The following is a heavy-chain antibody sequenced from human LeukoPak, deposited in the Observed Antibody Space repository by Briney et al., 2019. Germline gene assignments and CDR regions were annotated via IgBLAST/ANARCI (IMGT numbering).Heavy chain of an antibody. CDR2: IRHDGSNK. CDR1: GFTFSSYG. J-gene: IGHJ3*02. V-gene: IGHV3-30*02. Sequence: PGGSLRLSCAASGFTFSSYGMHWVRQAPGKGLEWVAFIRHDGSNKNYADSVKVRFTISRDNSKNTLYLQMDSLRAEDTAVYSCAKDFTIFGAAGWAFDTWGQGTMVTVSS. CDR3: AKDFTIFGAAGWAFDT. D-gene: IGHD3-3*01.